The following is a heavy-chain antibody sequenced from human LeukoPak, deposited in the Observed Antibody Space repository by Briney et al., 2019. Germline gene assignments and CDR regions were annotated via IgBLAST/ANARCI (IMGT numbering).Heavy chain of an antibody. V-gene: IGHV4-31*03. J-gene: IGHJ4*02. Sequence: PSQTLSLTCTVSGGSISSGGYYWRSIRQHPGKGVGWIGYVYYSGSTYYNPSLKSRVTISVDRSKNQFSLKLSSATAADTAVYYCARVRGYFDYWGQGTLVTVSS. CDR1: GGSISSGGYY. CDR3: ARVRGYFDY. D-gene: IGHD3-10*01. CDR2: VYYSGST.